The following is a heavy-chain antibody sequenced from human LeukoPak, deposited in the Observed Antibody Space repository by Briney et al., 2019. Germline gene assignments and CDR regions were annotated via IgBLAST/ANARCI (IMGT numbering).Heavy chain of an antibody. J-gene: IGHJ3*02. CDR2: IKQDGSEK. Sequence: GGSLRLSCAASGFTFSSYWMSWVRQAPGKGLEWVANIKQDGSEKYYVDSVKGRFTISRDNAKNSLYLQMNSLRAEATAVYYCARDYGGNFIWCAFDIWGQGTMVTVSS. D-gene: IGHD4-23*01. CDR3: ARDYGGNFIWCAFDI. CDR1: GFTFSSYW. V-gene: IGHV3-7*01.